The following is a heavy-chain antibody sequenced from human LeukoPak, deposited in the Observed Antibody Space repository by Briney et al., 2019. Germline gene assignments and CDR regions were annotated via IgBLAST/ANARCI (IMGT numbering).Heavy chain of an antibody. D-gene: IGHD3-9*01. J-gene: IGHJ2*01. CDR3: ASSNYDILTGYFAWYFDL. Sequence: SETLSLTCTVSGGSVSSGSYYWSWIRQPSGKGLEWIGYIYYSGSTNYNPSLKSRVTISVDTSKNQFSLKLSSVTAADTAVYYCASSNYDILTGYFAWYFDLWGRGTLVTVSS. CDR1: GGSVSSGSYY. CDR2: IYYSGST. V-gene: IGHV4-61*01.